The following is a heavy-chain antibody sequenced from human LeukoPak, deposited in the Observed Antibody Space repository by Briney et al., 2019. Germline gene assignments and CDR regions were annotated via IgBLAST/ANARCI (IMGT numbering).Heavy chain of an antibody. CDR2: INPNRGVT. J-gene: IGHJ3*02. D-gene: IGHD3-10*01. V-gene: IGHV1-2*02. Sequence: ASVKVSCKSSVYIFIDYYMYWVRQAPGQGLEWMGWINPNRGVTNYALKFQGRVTMTRDTSITTAYMELSRLRSDDTAVYYCAGTYYYGSGSLDAFDIWGQGTMVTVSS. CDR3: AGTYYYGSGSLDAFDI. CDR1: VYIFIDYY.